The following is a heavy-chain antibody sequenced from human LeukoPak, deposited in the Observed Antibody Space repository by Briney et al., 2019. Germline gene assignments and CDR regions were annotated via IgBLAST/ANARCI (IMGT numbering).Heavy chain of an antibody. CDR2: ISSNGDNT. CDR3: VKDGRGYYDTSGYWGYYFDY. V-gene: IGHV3-64D*06. J-gene: IGHJ4*02. Sequence: GGSLRLSCSASGFTFSDYAMHWVRQTPGRGLEYVSAISSNGDNTYYAGSVKGRFTISRDNSKNTLYLHMSSLRPEDTAVFYCVKDGRGYYDTSGYWGYYFDYWGQGILVTVSS. CDR1: GFTFSDYA. D-gene: IGHD3-22*01.